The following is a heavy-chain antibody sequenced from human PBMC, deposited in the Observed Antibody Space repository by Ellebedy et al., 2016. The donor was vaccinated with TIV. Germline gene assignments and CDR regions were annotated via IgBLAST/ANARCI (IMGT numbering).Heavy chain of an antibody. CDR1: WDSVPRNSAA. CDR2: TYYRSQWYN. D-gene: IGHD2-15*01. Sequence: SQTLSLTCAISWDSVPRNSAAWSWVRQSPSRGLEWLGRTYYRSQWYNDYAISVKSRITINPDTSKNQFSLQLNSVTPEDTAVYYCARIVGGSGDYWGQGTRVTVSS. CDR3: ARIVGGSGDY. J-gene: IGHJ4*02. V-gene: IGHV6-1*01.